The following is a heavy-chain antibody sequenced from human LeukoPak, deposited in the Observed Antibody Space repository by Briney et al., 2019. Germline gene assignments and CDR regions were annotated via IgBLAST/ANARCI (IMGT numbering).Heavy chain of an antibody. D-gene: IGHD2-2*01. CDR1: GGSFSGYY. J-gene: IGHJ4*02. CDR3: ARGPNCSSTSCYQAFDY. V-gene: IGHV4-34*01. Sequence: SETLSLTCAVYGGSFSGYYWSWIRQPPGKGPEWIGEINHSGSTNYNPSLKSRVTISVDTSKNQFSLKLSSVTAADTAVYYCARGPNCSSTSCYQAFDYWGQGTLVTVSS. CDR2: INHSGST.